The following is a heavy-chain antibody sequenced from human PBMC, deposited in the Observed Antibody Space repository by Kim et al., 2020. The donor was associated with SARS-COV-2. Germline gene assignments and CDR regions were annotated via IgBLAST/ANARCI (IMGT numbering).Heavy chain of an antibody. D-gene: IGHD6-19*01. V-gene: IGHV3-66*01. CDR1: GFTVSSNY. J-gene: IGHJ6*02. Sequence: GGSLRLSCAASGFTVSSNYMSWVRQAPGKGLEWVSVIYSGGSTYYAASVKGRFTISRDNSKNTLYLQMNSLRAEDTAVYYCARNPRQQQWLANPRIYGMDFWGQGTTVTVSS. CDR2: IYSGGST. CDR3: ARNPRQQQWLANPRIYGMDF.